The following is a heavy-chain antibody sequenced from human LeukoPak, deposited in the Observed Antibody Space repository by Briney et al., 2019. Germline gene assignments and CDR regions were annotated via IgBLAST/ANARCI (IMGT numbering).Heavy chain of an antibody. CDR1: GFTFSSHA. Sequence: GGSVRLSCAASGFTFSSHAMNWLGQAPGMGLEWVAAISRSGTNTYYVDSVKGRLTISRHSYNNTLHVQMHVLTAEETAVYYCAKDWPVRGDNYSAFDYWGQGTLVTVSS. V-gene: IGHV3-23*01. J-gene: IGHJ4*02. CDR2: ISRSGTNT. CDR3: AKDWPVRGDNYSAFDY. D-gene: IGHD4-11*01.